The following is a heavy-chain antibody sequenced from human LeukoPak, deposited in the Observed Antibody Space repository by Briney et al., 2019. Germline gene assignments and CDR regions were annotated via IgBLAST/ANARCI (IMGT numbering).Heavy chain of an antibody. CDR1: GYTFTSYD. Sequence: ASVKVSCKASGYTFTSYDINWVRQATGQGLEWMGWMNPNSGNTGYAQKFQGRVTITRNTSISTAYMELSSLRSEDTAVYYCARGELLWFGELPYFDYWGQGTLVTVSS. J-gene: IGHJ4*02. D-gene: IGHD3-10*01. V-gene: IGHV1-8*01. CDR2: MNPNSGNT. CDR3: ARGELLWFGELPYFDY.